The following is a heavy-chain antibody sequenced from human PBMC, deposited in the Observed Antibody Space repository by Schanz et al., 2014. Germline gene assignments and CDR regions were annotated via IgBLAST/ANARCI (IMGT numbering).Heavy chain of an antibody. D-gene: IGHD3-16*01. V-gene: IGHV3-30-3*01. CDR2: MSYDGSNK. CDR3: AKDRQNRVNRVGYYYGMDV. CDR1: GFTFSSYA. J-gene: IGHJ6*02. Sequence: VQLVESGGGVVQPGRSLRLSCAASGFTFSSYAMHWVRQAPGKGLEWVAVMSYDGSNKYYADSVKGRFTISRDDAKNSLYLQMNSLRAEDTALYYCAKDRQNRVNRVGYYYGMDVWGQGTTVTVSS.